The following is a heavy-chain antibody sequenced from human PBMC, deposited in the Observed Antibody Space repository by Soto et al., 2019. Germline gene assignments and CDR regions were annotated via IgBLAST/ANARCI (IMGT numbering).Heavy chain of an antibody. D-gene: IGHD3-9*01. CDR1: GGTFSSYA. Sequence: GASVKVSCKASGGTFSSYAISWVRQAPGQGLEWMGGIIPIFGTANYAQKFQGRVTITADESTSTAYMELSSLRSEDTAVYYCAIAPERYYDILTGYYDSMGYWGQGALVTVSS. V-gene: IGHV1-69*13. CDR2: IIPIFGTA. J-gene: IGHJ4*02. CDR3: AIAPERYYDILTGYYDSMGY.